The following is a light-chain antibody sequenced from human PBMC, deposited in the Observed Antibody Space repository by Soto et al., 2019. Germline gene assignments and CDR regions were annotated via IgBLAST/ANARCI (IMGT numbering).Light chain of an antibody. V-gene: IGKV3-20*01. CDR2: GAS. CDR1: QSVFNNH. Sequence: EIVLTQSPGTLSLSPGERATLSCRASQSVFNNHIGWYQQKPGQAPRRLIFGASFRATGIPDRFSGSGSGTDFTLTISRLEPGDFAVYYCQQNGSSPTTFGQGTKVDIK. J-gene: IGKJ1*01. CDR3: QQNGSSPTT.